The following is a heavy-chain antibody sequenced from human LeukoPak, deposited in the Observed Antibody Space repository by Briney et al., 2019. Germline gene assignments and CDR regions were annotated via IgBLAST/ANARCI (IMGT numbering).Heavy chain of an antibody. Sequence: SETLSLTCTVSGVSISSYYWSWIRQPPGKGLEWIRYIYYSWSTNYNPSLKSRVTISVDTSKNQFSLKLSSVTAADTAVYYCARGLDDILTGYPPGAFDIWGQGTMVTVSS. CDR3: ARGLDDILTGYPPGAFDI. D-gene: IGHD3-9*01. J-gene: IGHJ3*02. CDR1: GVSISSYY. V-gene: IGHV4-59*01. CDR2: IYYSWST.